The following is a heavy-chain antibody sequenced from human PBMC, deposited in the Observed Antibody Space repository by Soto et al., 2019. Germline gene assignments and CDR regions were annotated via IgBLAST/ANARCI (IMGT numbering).Heavy chain of an antibody. V-gene: IGHV3-23*01. CDR3: AKVTYYYDSSGSDAFDI. J-gene: IGHJ3*02. CDR2: ISGSGGST. CDR1: GFTFSSYS. Sequence: PGGSLMLSCASSGFTFSSYSMNCVRQAPGKGLEWVSYISGSGGSTYYGDSVKGRFTISRDNSKNTLYLQMNSLRAEDTAVYYCAKVTYYYDSSGSDAFDIWGQGTMVTVSS. D-gene: IGHD3-22*01.